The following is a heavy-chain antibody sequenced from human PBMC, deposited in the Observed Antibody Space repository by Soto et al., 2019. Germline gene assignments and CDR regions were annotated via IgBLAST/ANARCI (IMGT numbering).Heavy chain of an antibody. CDR1: GFTFHNSA. V-gene: IGHV3-33*01. J-gene: IGHJ5*02. CDR3: VREVKNFCSGGNCRNWLAH. D-gene: IGHD2-15*01. Sequence: QVQLVESGGGVVQPGRSLRLSCAASGFTFHNSAMHWVRQAPGKGLDWVAVIWYDGNNKYYGDSVKGRFTISRDNSKNTLFLQMNSLRAEDTAVYDCVREVKNFCSGGNCRNWLAHWGQGTLVTVSS. CDR2: IWYDGNNK.